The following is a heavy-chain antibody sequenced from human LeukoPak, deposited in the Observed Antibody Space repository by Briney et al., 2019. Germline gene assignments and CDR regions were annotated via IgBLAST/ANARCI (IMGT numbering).Heavy chain of an antibody. J-gene: IGHJ4*02. D-gene: IGHD1-26*01. V-gene: IGHV4-34*01. Sequence: PSETLSLTCTVSGGSISSYYWSWIRQPPGKGLEWIGEINHSGSTNYNPSLKSRVTISVDTSKNQFSLKLSSVTAADTAVYYCARRGKREFDYWGQGTLVTVSS. CDR3: ARRGKREFDY. CDR1: GGSISSYY. CDR2: INHSGST.